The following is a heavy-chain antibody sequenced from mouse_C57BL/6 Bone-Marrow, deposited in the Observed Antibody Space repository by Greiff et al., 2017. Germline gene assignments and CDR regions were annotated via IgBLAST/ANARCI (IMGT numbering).Heavy chain of an antibody. CDR3: ARPVGTAYYFGY. J-gene: IGHJ2*01. D-gene: IGHD4-1*01. CDR2: IDPSDSYT. Sequence: QVQLQQPGAELVMPGASVKLSCKASGYTFTSYWMHWVKQRPGQGLEWIGEIDPSDSYTNYNQKFKGKSTLTVEKSSSTAYMQLSSLTSGDSAVYYWARPVGTAYYFGYWGQGTTLTVSS. CDR1: GYTFTSYW. V-gene: IGHV1-69*01.